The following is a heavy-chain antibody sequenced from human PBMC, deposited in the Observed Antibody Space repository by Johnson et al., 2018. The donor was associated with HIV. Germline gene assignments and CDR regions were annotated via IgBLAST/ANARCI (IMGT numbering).Heavy chain of an antibody. D-gene: IGHD6-13*01. CDR3: ATDSSSGVYDAFDI. CDR1: GFAFSSYA. CDR2: ISGSGGST. V-gene: IGHV3-23*04. Sequence: VQLVESGGGLVQPGGSLRLSCAASGFAFSSYAVTWVRQTSGKGLEWVSAISGSGGSTYYADSVKGRFTISRDNSKNTLYLQMNSLRAEDTAVYYCATDSSSGVYDAFDIWGQGTMVTVSS. J-gene: IGHJ3*02.